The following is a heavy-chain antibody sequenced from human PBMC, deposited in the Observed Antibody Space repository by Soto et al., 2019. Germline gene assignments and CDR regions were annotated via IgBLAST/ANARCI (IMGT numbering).Heavy chain of an antibody. V-gene: IGHV1-46*01. CDR1: GYTFINHY. J-gene: IGHJ4*02. CDR2: IDPRGGIT. Sequence: QVRLVQSEAEVKKAGSSVKVSCKASGYTFINHYIHWVRQAPRHGLEWMGVIDPRGGITGFAENFRGRVTMTRDTSTNTVYMELNMLTSEDTAIYYCARDVGSGDILAGFYPPFDSWGQGTPVIVSA. D-gene: IGHD3-9*01. CDR3: ARDVGSGDILAGFYPPFDS.